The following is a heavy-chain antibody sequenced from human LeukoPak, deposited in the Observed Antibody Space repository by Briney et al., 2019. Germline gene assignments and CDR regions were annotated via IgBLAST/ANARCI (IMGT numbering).Heavy chain of an antibody. D-gene: IGHD6-6*01. V-gene: IGHV4-39*01. CDR3: ARTYSSSSDDYYYGMDV. Sequence: SETLSLTCTVSGGSISSSSYYWGWIRQPPGKGLEWIGSIYYSGSTYYNPSLKSRVTISVDTSKNQFSLKLSSVTAADTAVYYCARTYSSSSDDYYYGMDVWGQGTTVTVSS. CDR2: IYYSGST. J-gene: IGHJ6*02. CDR1: GGSISSSSYY.